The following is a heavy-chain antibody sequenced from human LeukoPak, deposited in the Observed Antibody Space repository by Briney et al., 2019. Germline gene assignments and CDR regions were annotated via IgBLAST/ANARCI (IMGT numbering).Heavy chain of an antibody. Sequence: AGGSLRLSCAASGFTSSSYAMHWVRQAPGKGLEWVAVISYDGSNKYYADSVKGRFTISRDNAKNTLYLQMNSLRAEDTAVYYCARDEVGVGATHDYWGQGTLVTVSS. CDR1: GFTSSSYA. J-gene: IGHJ4*02. V-gene: IGHV3-30-3*01. D-gene: IGHD1-26*01. CDR2: ISYDGSNK. CDR3: ARDEVGVGATHDY.